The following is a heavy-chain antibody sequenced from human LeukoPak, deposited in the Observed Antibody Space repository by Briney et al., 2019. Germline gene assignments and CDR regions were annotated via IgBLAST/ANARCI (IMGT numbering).Heavy chain of an antibody. J-gene: IGHJ4*02. CDR3: ARNNWNYVIDY. CDR1: GGSISSSSYY. D-gene: IGHD1-7*01. V-gene: IGHV4-39*01. CDR2: IYYSGST. Sequence: SETLSFTCTVSGGSISSSSYYWGWIRQPPGKGLEWIGSIYYSGSTYYNPSLKSRVTISVDTSKNQFSLKLSSVTAADTAVYYCARNNWNYVIDYWGQGTLVTVSS.